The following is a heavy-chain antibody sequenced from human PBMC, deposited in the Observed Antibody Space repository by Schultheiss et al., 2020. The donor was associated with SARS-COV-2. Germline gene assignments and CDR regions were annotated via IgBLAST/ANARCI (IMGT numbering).Heavy chain of an antibody. V-gene: IGHV1-2*02. D-gene: IGHD2-21*02. J-gene: IGHJ4*02. Sequence: VKVSCKASGYTFTGYYMHWVRQAPGQGLEWMGGINPNRGGTNYAQKFQGRVTMTRDTSISTAYMELSRLRSDVTAVYYCASQRAYCGGDCYPQPDFDYWGQGTLVTGSS. CDR1: GYTFTGYY. CDR2: INPNRGGT. CDR3: ASQRAYCGGDCYPQPDFDY.